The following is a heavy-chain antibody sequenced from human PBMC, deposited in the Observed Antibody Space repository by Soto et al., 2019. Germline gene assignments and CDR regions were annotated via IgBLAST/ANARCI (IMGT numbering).Heavy chain of an antibody. CDR3: ARQRENDYFDF. CDR1: SGSINKYC. Sequence: QVQLQESGPGLVKPSETLSLTCTVSSGSINKYCWSWIRQPPGKELEWIGYICDSGSTNYNPSLTSRVTMSVDTSKNQFSLNLSSMTAADTAIYYCARQRENDYFDFWGQGALVTVSS. CDR2: ICDSGST. V-gene: IGHV4-59*08. D-gene: IGHD1-1*01. J-gene: IGHJ4*02.